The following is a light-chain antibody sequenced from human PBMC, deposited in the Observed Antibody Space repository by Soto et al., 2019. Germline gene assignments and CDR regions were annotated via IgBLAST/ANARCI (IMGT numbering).Light chain of an antibody. V-gene: IGLV1-40*01. Sequence: VLTQPPSVSGAPGQRVTISCTGSSSNIGAGYDVHWYQQLPGTAPKLLIYGNSNRPSGVPDRFSGSKSGTSASLAITGLQAEDEADYYCQSYDSSLSGYVVFGGGTKVTVL. J-gene: IGLJ2*01. CDR2: GNS. CDR1: SSNIGAGYD. CDR3: QSYDSSLSGYVV.